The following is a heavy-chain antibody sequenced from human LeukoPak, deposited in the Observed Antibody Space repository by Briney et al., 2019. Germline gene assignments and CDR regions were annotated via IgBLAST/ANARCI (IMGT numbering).Heavy chain of an antibody. CDR3: ASGRYYYDSSGYLPGPPQYYFDY. J-gene: IGHJ4*02. CDR1: GGSFSGYC. Sequence: SETLSLTCAVYGGSFSGYCWSWIRQPPGKGLEWIGEINHSGSTNYNPSLKSRVTISVDTSKNQFSLKLSSVTAADTAVYYCASGRYYYDSSGYLPGPPQYYFDYWGQGTLVTVSS. D-gene: IGHD3-22*01. V-gene: IGHV4-34*01. CDR2: INHSGST.